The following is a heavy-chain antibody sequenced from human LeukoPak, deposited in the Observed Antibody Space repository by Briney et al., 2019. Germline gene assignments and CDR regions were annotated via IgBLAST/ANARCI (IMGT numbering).Heavy chain of an antibody. Sequence: SETLFLTCTVSGGSISSYYWSWIRQPAGKGLEWIGRVYITGSTNYNPSLKSRVTMSLDTSKNQFSLKLSSVTAADTAVYYCARHSGRWFDLDYWGQGTQVSVSS. CDR2: VYITGST. J-gene: IGHJ4*02. CDR3: ARHSGRWFDLDY. CDR1: GGSISSYY. D-gene: IGHD6-13*01. V-gene: IGHV4-4*07.